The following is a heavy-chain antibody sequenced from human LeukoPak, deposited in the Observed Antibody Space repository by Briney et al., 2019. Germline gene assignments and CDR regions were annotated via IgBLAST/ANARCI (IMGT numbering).Heavy chain of an antibody. CDR1: GGSISSYY. CDR3: ASGSGADIAVAGSGAFDI. J-gene: IGHJ3*02. Sequence: SETLSLTCTVSGGSISSYYWSWIRQPPGKGLEWIGYIYYSGSTNYNPSLKSRVTISVDTSKYQFSLKLSSVTAADTAVYYCASGSGADIAVAGSGAFDIWGQGTMVTVSS. D-gene: IGHD6-19*01. V-gene: IGHV4-59*08. CDR2: IYYSGST.